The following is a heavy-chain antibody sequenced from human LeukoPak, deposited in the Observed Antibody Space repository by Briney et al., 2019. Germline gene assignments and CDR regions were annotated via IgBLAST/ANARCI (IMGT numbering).Heavy chain of an antibody. CDR2: INHSGST. V-gene: IGHV4-34*01. Sequence: SETLSLTCAVYGGSFSGYDWSWIRQPPGKGLEWIGEINHSGSTNYNPSLKSRVTISVDTSKNQFSLKLSSVTAADTAVYYCARRKIVPQTRYFDYWGQGTLVTVSS. J-gene: IGHJ4*02. CDR1: GGSFSGYD. D-gene: IGHD2-2*01. CDR3: ARRKIVPQTRYFDY.